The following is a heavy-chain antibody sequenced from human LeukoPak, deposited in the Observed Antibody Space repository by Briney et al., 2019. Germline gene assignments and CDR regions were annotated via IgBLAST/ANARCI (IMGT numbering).Heavy chain of an antibody. J-gene: IGHJ6*02. CDR1: GGSLSGVY. CDR3: ASRIPYYDSSGYSAGGFGIDV. Sequence: SETLSLTCTVSGGSLSGVYWNWIGQPPGKGLEGIGYIYYSASTKYTPSLKSRFPMSLDTSKNQFSLNLRSVTAADTAVYYCASRIPYYDSSGYSAGGFGIDVWGQGTTVTVSS. V-gene: IGHV4-59*12. CDR2: IYYSAST. D-gene: IGHD3-22*01.